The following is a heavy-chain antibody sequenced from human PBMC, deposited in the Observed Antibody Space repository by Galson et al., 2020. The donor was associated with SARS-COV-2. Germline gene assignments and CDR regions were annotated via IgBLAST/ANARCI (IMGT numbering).Heavy chain of an antibody. D-gene: IGHD2-15*01. J-gene: IGHJ5*02. V-gene: IGHV3-15*01. CDR2: IKRKTDGGTT. CDR1: GFTFSNAW. Sequence: GGSLRLSCAASGFTFSNAWMSWVRQAPGKGLEWVGRIKRKTDGGTTDYAAPVKGRFTISRDDSKNTLYLQMNSLKTEDTAVYYCSTGADCSGGTCYSKVADCSGGTCYSLGSWGQGTLVTVSS. CDR3: STGADCSGGTCYSKVADCSGGTCYSLGS.